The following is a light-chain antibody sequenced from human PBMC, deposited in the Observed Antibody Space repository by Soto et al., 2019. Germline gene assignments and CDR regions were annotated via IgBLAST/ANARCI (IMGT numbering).Light chain of an antibody. CDR3: QQYNSYWT. CDR1: QSISSW. Sequence: DIQMTQSPSTLSASAGDRVTITCRASQSISSWLAWYQQKPGKAPRLLIYDASSLESGVPSRFSGSGSGTEFTLTISSLQPDDFAPYYCQQYNSYWTFGQGTKVEIK. V-gene: IGKV1-5*01. J-gene: IGKJ1*01. CDR2: DAS.